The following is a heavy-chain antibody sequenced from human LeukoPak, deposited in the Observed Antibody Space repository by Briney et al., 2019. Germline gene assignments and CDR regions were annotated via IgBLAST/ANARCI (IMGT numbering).Heavy chain of an antibody. CDR2: LSNSGSGI. J-gene: IGHJ4*02. CDR3: MVAARPDLMG. V-gene: IGHV3-23*01. D-gene: IGHD6-6*01. CDR1: GFTFSNYG. Sequence: GGSLRLSCAASGFTFSNYGMSWVRQAPGKGLEWVSSLSNSGSGIYYADSVKGRFTISRDNSKNTLYVQMNSLKTEDTAVYYCMVAARPDLMGWGQGTLVTVSS.